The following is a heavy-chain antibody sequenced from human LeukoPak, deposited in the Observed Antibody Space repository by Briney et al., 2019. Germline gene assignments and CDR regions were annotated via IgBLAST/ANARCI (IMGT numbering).Heavy chain of an antibody. Sequence: SETLSLTCTVSGGSISSYYWSWIRQPAGKGLEWIGRLYTRGSTTYNPSLKSRVTISVDTSKNQFSLKLTSVTAADTAVYYCARDQSGYSNFDYWGQGTLVTVSS. D-gene: IGHD5-12*01. CDR1: GGSISSYY. CDR3: ARDQSGYSNFDY. J-gene: IGHJ4*02. CDR2: LYTRGST. V-gene: IGHV4-4*07.